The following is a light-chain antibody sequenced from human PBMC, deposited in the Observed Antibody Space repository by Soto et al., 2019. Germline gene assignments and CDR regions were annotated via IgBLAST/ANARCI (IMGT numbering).Light chain of an antibody. V-gene: IGLV1-40*01. Sequence: QSVLTQPPSVSGAPGQRVTISCTGSSSNIGAGYDVHWYQQLPGTAPKLLIYGNSNRPSGVPDRFSGSKSGTSASLAITGLRAGVEAVYCCPSYYSSVGGLVVFAVGTKVTVL. CDR1: SSNIGAGYD. CDR3: PSYYSSVGGLVV. CDR2: GNS. J-gene: IGLJ2*01.